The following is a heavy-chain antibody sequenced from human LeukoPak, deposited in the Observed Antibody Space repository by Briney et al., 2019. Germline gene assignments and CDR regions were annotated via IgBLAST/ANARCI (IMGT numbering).Heavy chain of an antibody. J-gene: IGHJ4*02. CDR1: GFIFRSYG. V-gene: IGHV3-30*02. CDR3: AKDLELAPFDY. D-gene: IGHD1-26*01. Sequence: GGSLRISCVTSGFIFRSYGMHWVRQAPGKGLEWVAFIRSDGSDEHYADSVKGRFTISRDNSKDTLYLQMNSLGAEDTAVYYCAKDLELAPFDYWGQGTLVTVSS. CDR2: IRSDGSDE.